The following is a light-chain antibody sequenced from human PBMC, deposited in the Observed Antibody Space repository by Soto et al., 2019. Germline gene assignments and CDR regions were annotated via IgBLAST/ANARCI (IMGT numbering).Light chain of an antibody. CDR1: QSLLYSSNNKKY. CDR2: CAS. V-gene: IGKV4-1*01. CDR3: QKYYDTPFT. J-gene: IGKJ3*01. Sequence: DIVMTQSPDSLAVSLGERATINCKSSQSLLYSSNNKKYLAWFQQKPGQPPNLLIYCASIRESGGPDRFSGSGSGTEFTLTISSLQAEDVAVYYCQKYYDTPFTFGPGTKVDIK.